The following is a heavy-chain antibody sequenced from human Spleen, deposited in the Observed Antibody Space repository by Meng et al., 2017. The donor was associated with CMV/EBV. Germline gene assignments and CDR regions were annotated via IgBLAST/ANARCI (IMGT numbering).Heavy chain of an antibody. V-gene: IGHV3-21*01. J-gene: IGHJ4*02. Sequence: GESLKISCAASGFTFSSYSMNWVRQAPGKGLEWVSSISSSSSYIYYADSVKGRFTISRDNAKNSLYLQMNSLRAEDTAVYYCASEGGGSYFSDFGGYWGQGTLVTVSS. CDR1: GFTFSSYS. CDR3: ASEGGGSYFSDFGGY. CDR2: ISSSSSYI. D-gene: IGHD1-26*01.